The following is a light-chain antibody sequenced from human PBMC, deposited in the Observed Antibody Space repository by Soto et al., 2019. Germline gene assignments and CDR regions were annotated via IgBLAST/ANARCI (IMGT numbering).Light chain of an antibody. Sequence: QSVLTQPPSASGTPGQRVTISCSGTSSNIGSNYVYWYQQLPGTAPQPLIYRNNQRPSGVPDRVSGSNSGTSASLAISGLGSEDEADYDCAAWDDSLSGFYVFGTGTKLTVL. J-gene: IGLJ1*01. CDR1: SSNIGSNY. V-gene: IGLV1-47*01. CDR2: RNN. CDR3: AAWDDSLSGFYV.